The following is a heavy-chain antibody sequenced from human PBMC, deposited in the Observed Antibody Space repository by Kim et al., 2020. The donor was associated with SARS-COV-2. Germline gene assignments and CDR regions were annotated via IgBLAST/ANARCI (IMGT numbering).Heavy chain of an antibody. CDR3: ARDPVGDGYSFFDY. D-gene: IGHD4-4*01. CDR1: GLTVTSNH. J-gene: IGHJ4*02. CDR2: IFRGGST. Sequence: GGSLRLSCAVSGLTVTSNHMTWIRQTPGRGLEWVSVIFRGGSTYYAASVQGRFTISRDYYKNILSLQMNSLRAEDTAIYYCARDPVGDGYSFFDYWGQGT. V-gene: IGHV3-53*01.